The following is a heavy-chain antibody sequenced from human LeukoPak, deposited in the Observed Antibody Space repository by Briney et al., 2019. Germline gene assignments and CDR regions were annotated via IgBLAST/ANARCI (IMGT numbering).Heavy chain of an antibody. J-gene: IGHJ4*02. CDR2: IYYSGST. V-gene: IGHV4-31*03. Sequence: SETLSLTCTVSGGSISSGGYYWSWIRQPPGKGLEWIGYIYYSGSTYYNPSLKSRVTISVDTSKNQFSLKLSSVTAADTAVYYCVGTNYYDSSGFDYWGQGTLVTVSS. CDR1: GGSISSGGYY. D-gene: IGHD3-22*01. CDR3: VGTNYYDSSGFDY.